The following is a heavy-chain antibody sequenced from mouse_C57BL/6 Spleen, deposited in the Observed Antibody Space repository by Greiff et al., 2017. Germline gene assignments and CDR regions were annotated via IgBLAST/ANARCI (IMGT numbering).Heavy chain of an antibody. D-gene: IGHD1-1*01. V-gene: IGHV5-4*03. CDR2: ISDGGSYT. CDR3: ARYDTTVVAPYWYCDV. Sequence: EVKLVESGGGLVKPGGSLKLSCAASGFTFSRYAMSWVRQTPETRLEWVATISDGGSYTYYPDNVQGRFTISSDPAKNNLYLQMMQLKSEDTAMYYCARYDTTVVAPYWYCDVWGTGTTVTVSS. J-gene: IGHJ1*03. CDR1: GFTFSRYA.